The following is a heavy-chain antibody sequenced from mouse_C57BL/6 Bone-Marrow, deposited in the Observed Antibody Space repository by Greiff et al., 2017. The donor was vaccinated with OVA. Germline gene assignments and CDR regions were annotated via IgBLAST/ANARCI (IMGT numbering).Heavy chain of an antibody. Sequence: EVQRVESGGGLVQPGESLKLSCESNEYEFPSHDMSWVRKTPEKRLELVAAINSDGGSTYYPDTMEGRFIISRDNTKKTLYLQMSSLRSEDTAVYYCARHDYDDGWYFDVWGTGTTVTVSS. V-gene: IGHV5-2*01. CDR1: EYEFPSHD. J-gene: IGHJ1*03. D-gene: IGHD2-4*01. CDR3: ARHDYDDGWYFDV. CDR2: INSDGGST.